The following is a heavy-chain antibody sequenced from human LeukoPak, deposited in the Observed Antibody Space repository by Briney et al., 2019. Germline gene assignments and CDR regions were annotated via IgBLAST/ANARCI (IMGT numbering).Heavy chain of an antibody. CDR1: GYTFTSYG. J-gene: IGHJ6*02. CDR2: ISAYNANT. D-gene: IGHD3-3*01. Sequence: GSVTVSCKASGYTFTSYGISGVRQAPGQGVEWMGWISAYNANTTYPHTLQGTLTLTTHPSTSTAYIDLSSLRSDHTAVSYCARDLITIFGVFIPRYGMAVWGQGTTVTLSS. V-gene: IGHV1-18*01. CDR3: ARDLITIFGVFIPRYGMAV.